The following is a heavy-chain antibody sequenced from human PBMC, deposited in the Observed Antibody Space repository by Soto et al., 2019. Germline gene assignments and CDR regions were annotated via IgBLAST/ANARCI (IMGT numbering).Heavy chain of an antibody. D-gene: IGHD1-1*01. V-gene: IGHV4-4*02. CDR1: GGSISSTNW. Sequence: SETLSLTCAVSGGSISSTNWWNWVRQPPGKGLEWIGDIYHSGSTNYNPSLKSRVTISVDKSKNQFSLRLSLVTAADTAVYYCARGLAAPTAGTLDYWGLGILVTVSS. J-gene: IGHJ4*02. CDR3: ARGLAAPTAGTLDY. CDR2: IYHSGST.